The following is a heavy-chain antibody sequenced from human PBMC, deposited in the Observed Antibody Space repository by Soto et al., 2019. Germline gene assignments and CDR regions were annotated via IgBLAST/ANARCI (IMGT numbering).Heavy chain of an antibody. CDR3: ARGIATGQLDP. D-gene: IGHD2-15*01. Sequence: ASVKVSCKASGYTFTRYTMNWVRQAPGQRLEWMGWISPDNGNTKSSQKFQDRVIITRDTSASTAYMDLSSLRSEDTAVYYCARGIATGQLDPWGQGXLVTVYS. J-gene: IGHJ5*02. CDR1: GYTFTRYT. CDR2: ISPDNGNT. V-gene: IGHV1-3*01.